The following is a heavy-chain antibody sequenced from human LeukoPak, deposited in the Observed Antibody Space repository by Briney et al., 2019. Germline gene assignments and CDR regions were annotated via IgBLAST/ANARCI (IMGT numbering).Heavy chain of an antibody. CDR1: GYTFTSYD. J-gene: IGHJ4*02. CDR3: ARRYSSGWDPFDY. CDR2: MNPNSGNT. V-gene: IGHV1-8*01. D-gene: IGHD6-19*01. Sequence: ASVKVSCKASGYTFTSYDINWVRQAPGQGLEWMGWMNPNSGNTGYAQKFQGRVTMTRNTSISTAYMELSSLRSEDTAVYYCARRYSSGWDPFDYWGQGTLVTVSS.